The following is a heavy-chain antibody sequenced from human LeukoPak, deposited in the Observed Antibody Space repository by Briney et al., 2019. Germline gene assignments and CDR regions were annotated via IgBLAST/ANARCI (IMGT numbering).Heavy chain of an antibody. D-gene: IGHD4-17*01. CDR1: GFTFNSYA. V-gene: IGHV3-23*01. Sequence: GGSLRLSGAASGFTFNSYAMSWVRQAPGKGLEWVSVITASGGNTYYADSVKGRFTISRDNSKDTLYLQMNSLRAEDTALYYCARRSVTKQLDYWGQGTPVTVSS. J-gene: IGHJ4*02. CDR2: ITASGGNT. CDR3: ARRSVTKQLDY.